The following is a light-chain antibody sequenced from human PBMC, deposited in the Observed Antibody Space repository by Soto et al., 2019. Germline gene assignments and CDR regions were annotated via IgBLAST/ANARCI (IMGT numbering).Light chain of an antibody. CDR2: GAS. CDR3: QHYNNWPPWT. Sequence: EVVLTQSPGTLSLSAGERATFSCRASQSVSSNLAWYQQKPGQAPRLLIYGASIRATGIPARFSGSGSGTEFTLTISSLQSEDFAVYYCQHYNNWPPWTFGQGTKVDIK. V-gene: IGKV3-15*01. CDR1: QSVSSN. J-gene: IGKJ1*01.